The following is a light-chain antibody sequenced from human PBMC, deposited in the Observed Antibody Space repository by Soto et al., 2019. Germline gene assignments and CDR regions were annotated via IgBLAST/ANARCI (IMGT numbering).Light chain of an antibody. J-gene: IGLJ2*01. CDR3: AAWDDSLNGVV. CDR1: SSNIGSNT. Sequence: QSVLTQPPSASGTPGQRVSISCSGSSSNIGSNTVNWYQQLPATAPKHLIYSNNQRPSGVPDRLSGSKSGTSASLAISGLQSEDEADYYCAAWDDSLNGVVFGGGTKLTVL. CDR2: SNN. V-gene: IGLV1-44*01.